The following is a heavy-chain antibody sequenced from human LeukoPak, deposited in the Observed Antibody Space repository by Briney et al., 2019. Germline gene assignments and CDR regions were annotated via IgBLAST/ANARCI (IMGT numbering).Heavy chain of an antibody. CDR1: GFTFSSYD. D-gene: IGHD6-13*01. CDR3: AKDRTSTWSWDY. J-gene: IGHJ4*02. Sequence: GGSLRLSCAASGFTFSSYDMHWVRQAPGRGLEWVAIILSDGNDKFYADSVKGRFTISRDNSKDTLDLQMNSLRAEDTAVYYCAKDRTSTWSWDYWGKGTLVIVSS. CDR2: ILSDGNDK. V-gene: IGHV3-30*18.